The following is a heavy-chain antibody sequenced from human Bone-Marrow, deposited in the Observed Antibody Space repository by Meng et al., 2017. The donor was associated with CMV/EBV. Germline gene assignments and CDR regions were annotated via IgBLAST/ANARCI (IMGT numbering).Heavy chain of an antibody. CDR2: ISSSGSTI. D-gene: IGHD2-2*01. Sequence: GESLKISCAASGFTFSDYYMSWIRQAPGKGLEWVSYISSSGSTIYYADSVKGRFTISRDNAKNSLYLQMNSLRAEDTAVYYCARVGYCSSTSCSSHFDYWGQGTLVTVSS. CDR1: GFTFSDYY. CDR3: ARVGYCSSTSCSSHFDY. J-gene: IGHJ4*02. V-gene: IGHV3-11*04.